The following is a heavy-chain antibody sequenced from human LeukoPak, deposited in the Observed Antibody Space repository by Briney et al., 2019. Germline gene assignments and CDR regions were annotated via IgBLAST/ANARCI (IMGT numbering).Heavy chain of an antibody. Sequence: PSETLSLTCTVSGASIRSYYWSWLREPAGKGLEWIGRIVPSGITNYNPSLESRVTMSVDTSKNQFSLNLKSVTAADTAVYYCAKEGAAPGPDFDYWGQGILVIVSS. CDR1: GASIRSYY. V-gene: IGHV4-4*07. D-gene: IGHD6-13*01. CDR3: AKEGAAPGPDFDY. CDR2: IVPSGIT. J-gene: IGHJ4*02.